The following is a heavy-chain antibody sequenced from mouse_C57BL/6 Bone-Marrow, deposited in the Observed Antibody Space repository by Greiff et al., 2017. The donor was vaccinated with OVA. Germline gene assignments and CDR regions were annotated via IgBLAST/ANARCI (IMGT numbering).Heavy chain of an antibody. CDR1: GYTFTNYW. Sequence: VQRVESGAELVRPGTSVKMSCKASGYTFTNYWIGWAKQRPGHGLEWIGDIYPGGGYTNYNEKFKGKATLTADKSSSTAYMQFSSLTSEDSAIYYCARGGWLLRYWGQGTLVTVSA. CDR3: ARGGWLLRY. J-gene: IGHJ3*01. V-gene: IGHV1-63*01. CDR2: IYPGGGYT. D-gene: IGHD2-3*01.